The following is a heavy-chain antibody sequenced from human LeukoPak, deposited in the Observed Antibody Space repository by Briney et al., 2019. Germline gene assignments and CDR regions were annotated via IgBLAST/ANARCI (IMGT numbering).Heavy chain of an antibody. D-gene: IGHD3/OR15-3a*01. CDR2: INWNGGST. CDR3: ARMWTNSREAD. J-gene: IGHJ4*02. CDR1: GFTFDDYG. V-gene: IGHV3-20*01. Sequence: GGSLRLSCAASGFTFDDYGMSWVRQAPGKGLEWVSGINWNGGSTGYADSVKGRFTISRDNAKNSLYLQMNSLRAEDTALYHCARMWTNSREADWGQGTLVTVSS.